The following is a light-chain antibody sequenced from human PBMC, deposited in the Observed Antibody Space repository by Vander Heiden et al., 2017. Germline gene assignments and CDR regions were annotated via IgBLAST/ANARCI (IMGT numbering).Light chain of an antibody. CDR3: STWDTSLSSVV. V-gene: IGLV1-51*01. Sequence: QSVLTQPPSVSASPGQKGTISCSGSSSNIGNNYVSWYQQFQGTTPKLLIYDNNKRPSGIPDRFSGSKSGTSATLGITGLQTGDEADYYCSTWDTSLSSVVFGGGTKVTVL. CDR1: SSNIGNNY. J-gene: IGLJ3*02. CDR2: DNN.